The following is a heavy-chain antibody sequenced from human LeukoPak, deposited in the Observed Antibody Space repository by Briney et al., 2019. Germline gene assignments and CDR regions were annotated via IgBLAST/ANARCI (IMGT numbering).Heavy chain of an antibody. CDR3: ARALHYYDSSGYYYSDY. V-gene: IGHV1-3*01. J-gene: IGHJ4*02. CDR1: GGTFSSYA. D-gene: IGHD3-22*01. Sequence: ASVEVSCKASGGTFSSYAISWVRQAPGQRLEWMGWINAGNGDTKYSQKFQVRVTITRDTSASTAYMELSSLRSDDTAVYYCARALHYYDSSGYYYSDYWGQGTLVTVSS. CDR2: INAGNGDT.